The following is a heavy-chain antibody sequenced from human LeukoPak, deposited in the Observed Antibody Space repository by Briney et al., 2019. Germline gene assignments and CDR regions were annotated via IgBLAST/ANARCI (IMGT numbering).Heavy chain of an antibody. CDR1: GFTFDDYA. CDR3: VREHSSSSGRAFDI. Sequence: GRSLRLSCAASGFTFDDYAMHWVRQAPGKGLEWVSGISWNSGSIGYADSVKGRFTISRDNAKNMLYLQMNSLRAEDTAVYYCVREHSSSSGRAFDIWGQGTMVTVS. D-gene: IGHD6-6*01. CDR2: ISWNSGSI. V-gene: IGHV3-9*01. J-gene: IGHJ3*02.